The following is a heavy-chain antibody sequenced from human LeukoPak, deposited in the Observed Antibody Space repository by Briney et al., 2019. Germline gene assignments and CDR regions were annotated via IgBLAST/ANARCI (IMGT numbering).Heavy chain of an antibody. J-gene: IGHJ4*02. D-gene: IGHD3-10*01. CDR3: ANGEIRLTRSDY. CDR1: GFTLSIYA. V-gene: IGHV3-23*01. CDR2: IIGSGGST. Sequence: GGSLRLSCAASGFTLSIYAMSRVRQALRRGREWVSAIIGSGGSTYYADSVKGRFTISTDNSKNTLYLQMSTLRAQSTAVYYCANGEIRLTRSDYWGQGNLVSVSS.